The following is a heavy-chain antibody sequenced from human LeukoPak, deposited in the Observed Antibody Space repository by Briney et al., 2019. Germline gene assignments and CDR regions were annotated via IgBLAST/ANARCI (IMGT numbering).Heavy chain of an antibody. CDR1: GDSVSSNSAA. J-gene: IGHJ5*02. V-gene: IGHV6-1*01. Sequence: SQTLSLTSAISGDSVSSNSAAWNCIRLSPTRGLEWLGRTYYRAKWYNDYAVSVKSRIAIDPDTSKNQFSLHLNSVTPEDTAVYYCARGMSYRIDPWGQGTLVTVSS. CDR2: TYYRAKWYN. D-gene: IGHD3-10*01. CDR3: ARGMSYRIDP.